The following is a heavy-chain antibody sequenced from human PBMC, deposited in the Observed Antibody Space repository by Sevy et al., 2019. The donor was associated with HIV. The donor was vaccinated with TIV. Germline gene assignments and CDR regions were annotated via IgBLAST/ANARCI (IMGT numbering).Heavy chain of an antibody. CDR1: GGSISSSSYF. CDR3: ARQIYGDYGDGFDY. J-gene: IGHJ4*02. Sequence: SETLSLTCTVSGGSISSSSYFWGWIRQPPGKGLELIGSIYYSGRTYYNPSLKSRVTISVDTSKNQFSLKLSSVTAADTAVYYCARQIYGDYGDGFDYWGQRTLVTVSS. V-gene: IGHV4-39*01. CDR2: IYYSGRT. D-gene: IGHD4-17*01.